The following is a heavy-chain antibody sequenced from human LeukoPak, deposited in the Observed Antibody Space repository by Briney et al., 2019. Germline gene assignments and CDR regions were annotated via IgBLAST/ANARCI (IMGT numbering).Heavy chain of an antibody. CDR1: GFTFNSYA. J-gene: IGHJ4*02. CDR3: AKDTYYYDSSGYSVEY. Sequence: GGSLRLSCAASGFTFNSYAMSWVCQAPGKGLEWVSTISGSGGSTYYADSVKGRFTISRDNSKNTLYLQMNSLRAEDTAVYYCAKDTYYYDSSGYSVEYWGQGTLVTVSS. D-gene: IGHD3-22*01. CDR2: ISGSGGST. V-gene: IGHV3-23*01.